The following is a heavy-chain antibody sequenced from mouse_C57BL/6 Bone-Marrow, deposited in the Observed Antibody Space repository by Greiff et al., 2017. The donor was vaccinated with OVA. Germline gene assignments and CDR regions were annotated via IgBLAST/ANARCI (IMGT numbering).Heavy chain of an antibody. CDR3: ARDRGLWY. D-gene: IGHD1-1*02. CDR2: ISDGGSYT. J-gene: IGHJ4*01. V-gene: IGHV5-4*01. Sequence: DVMLVESGGGLVKPGGSLKLSCAASGFTFSSYAMSWVRQTPEKRLEWVATISDGGSYTYYPDNVKGRFTISRDKAKNNLYLQMSHLKSEDTAMYYCARDRGLWYWGQGTSVTVSS. CDR1: GFTFSSYA.